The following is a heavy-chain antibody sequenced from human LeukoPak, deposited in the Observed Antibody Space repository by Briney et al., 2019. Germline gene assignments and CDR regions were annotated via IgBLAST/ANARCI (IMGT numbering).Heavy chain of an antibody. D-gene: IGHD3-10*01. CDR1: GYTFTSYA. V-gene: IGHV1-3*01. CDR3: ARDYDYGSGSYILDY. CDR2: INAGNGNT. J-gene: IGHJ4*02. Sequence: ASVKVSCKASGYTFTSYAMHWVRQAPGQRLEWMGWINAGNGNTKYSQKFQGRVTITRDTSASTAYMELSSLRSEDTAVYYCARDYDYGSGSYILDYRGQGTLVTVSS.